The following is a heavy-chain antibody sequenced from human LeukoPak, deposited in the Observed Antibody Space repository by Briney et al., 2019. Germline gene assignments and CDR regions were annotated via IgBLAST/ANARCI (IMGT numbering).Heavy chain of an antibody. CDR2: TRNKVNSYNT. CDR1: GFNLSDHY. D-gene: IGHD6-19*01. Sequence: PGGSLRLSCAASGFNLSDHYMDWVGPAPGKELEWVGRTRNKVNSYNTEYAASVKGRFTISRDDSKNSLYLQMNSLRTEDTAVYYCARVGYRSGWYVDYWGQGTLGTVSS. J-gene: IGHJ4*02. CDR3: ARVGYRSGWYVDY. V-gene: IGHV3-72*01.